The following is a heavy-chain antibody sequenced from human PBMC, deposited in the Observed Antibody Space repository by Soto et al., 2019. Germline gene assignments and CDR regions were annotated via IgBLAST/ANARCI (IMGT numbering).Heavy chain of an antibody. V-gene: IGHV1-3*01. J-gene: IGHJ4*02. CDR2: INAGNGNT. CDR1: GYTFTSYA. D-gene: IGHD5-18*01. CDR3: ARVDRDTAMVYFDY. Sequence: GASVKVSCKASGYTFTSYAMHWVRQAPGQRLEWMGWINAGNGNTKYSQKFQGRVTITRDTSASTAYMELSSLRSEDTAVYYCARVDRDTAMVYFDYWGQGTLVTVS.